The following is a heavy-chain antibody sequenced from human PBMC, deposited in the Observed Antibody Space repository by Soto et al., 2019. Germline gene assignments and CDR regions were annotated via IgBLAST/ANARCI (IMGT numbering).Heavy chain of an antibody. CDR2: INPSGGST. Sequence: GASVKVSCKAYGYSFTSYYMHWVRQAPGQGLEWMGIINPSGGSTSYAQKFQGRVTMTRDTSTSTVYMELSSLRSEDTAVYYCARAGGYYDFWSGKGGYYYYYGMDVWGQGTTVPVSS. D-gene: IGHD3-3*01. CDR1: GYSFTSYY. CDR3: ARAGGYYDFWSGKGGYYYYYGMDV. V-gene: IGHV1-46*01. J-gene: IGHJ6*02.